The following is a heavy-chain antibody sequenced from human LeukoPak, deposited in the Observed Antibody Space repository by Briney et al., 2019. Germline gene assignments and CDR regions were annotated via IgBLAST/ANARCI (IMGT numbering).Heavy chain of an antibody. D-gene: IGHD2-21*02. J-gene: IGHJ3*02. CDR3: ATATLAYCGGDCYSAFDI. V-gene: IGHV3-23*01. CDR1: GFTFSSYA. CDR2: ISGSGGST. Sequence: GGSLRLSCAASGFTFSSYAMSWVRQAPGKGLEWVSAISGSGGSTYYADSVKGRFTISRDNSKNTLYLQMNSLRAEDTAVYYCATATLAYCGGDCYSAFDIWGQGTMVTVSS.